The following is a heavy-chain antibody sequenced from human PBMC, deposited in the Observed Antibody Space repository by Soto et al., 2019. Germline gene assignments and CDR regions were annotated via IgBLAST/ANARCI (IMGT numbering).Heavy chain of an antibody. Sequence: QVQLQESGPGLVKPSETLSLTCTVSGGSISSYYWSWIRQPPGKGLEWIGYIYYSGSTNYNPSLKSRVTISVDTSKNQFSLKLSSVTAADTAVYYCARDVRGPWGQGTLVTVSS. CDR2: IYYSGST. D-gene: IGHD3-10*02. J-gene: IGHJ5*02. V-gene: IGHV4-59*01. CDR3: ARDVRGP. CDR1: GGSISSYY.